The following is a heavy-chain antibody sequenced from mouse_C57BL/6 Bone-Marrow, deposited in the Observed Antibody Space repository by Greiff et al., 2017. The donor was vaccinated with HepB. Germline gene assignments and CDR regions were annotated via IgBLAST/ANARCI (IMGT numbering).Heavy chain of an antibody. CDR2: IYPRSGNT. D-gene: IGHD1-1*01. Sequence: VQLQQSGAELARPGASVKLSCKASGYTFTSYGISWVKQRTGQGLEWIGEIYPRSGNTYYNEKFKGKATLTAYKSSSTAYMELRSLTSEDSAVYFCAREYYGSSPWFAYWGQGTLVTVSA. J-gene: IGHJ3*01. V-gene: IGHV1-81*01. CDR3: AREYYGSSPWFAY. CDR1: GYTFTSYG.